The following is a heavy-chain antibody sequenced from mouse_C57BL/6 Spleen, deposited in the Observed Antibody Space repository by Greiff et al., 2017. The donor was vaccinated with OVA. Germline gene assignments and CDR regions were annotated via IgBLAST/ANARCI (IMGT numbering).Heavy chain of an antibody. CDR1: GYTFTDYE. J-gene: IGHJ2*01. V-gene: IGHV1-15*01. CDR2: IDPETGGT. CDR3: TRSGIYYGYNYFDY. D-gene: IGHD2-2*01. Sequence: VKLMESGAELVRPGASVTLSCKASGYTFTDYEMHWVKQTPVHGLEWIGAIDPETGGTAYNQKFKGKAILTADKSSSTAYMELRSLTSEDSAVYYCTRSGIYYGYNYFDYWGQGTTLTVSS.